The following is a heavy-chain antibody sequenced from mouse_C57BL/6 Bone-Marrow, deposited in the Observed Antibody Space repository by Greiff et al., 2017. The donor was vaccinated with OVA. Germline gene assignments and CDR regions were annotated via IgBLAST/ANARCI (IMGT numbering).Heavy chain of an antibody. J-gene: IGHJ2*01. CDR2: ISNGGGST. CDR1: GFTFSDYY. D-gene: IGHD1-1*01. Sequence: EVKVVESGGGLVQPGGSLKLSCAASGFTFSDYYMYWVRQTPEKRLEWVAYISNGGGSTYYPDTVKGRFTISRDNAKNTLYLQMSRLKSEDTAMYYCAEGTPLITTVVDYWGQGTTLTVSS. CDR3: AEGTPLITTVVDY. V-gene: IGHV5-12*01.